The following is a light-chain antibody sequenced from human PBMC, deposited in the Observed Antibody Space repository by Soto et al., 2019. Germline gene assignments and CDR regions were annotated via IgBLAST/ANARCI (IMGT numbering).Light chain of an antibody. CDR2: AAS. CDR3: QQFGSSTRT. CDR1: QSISSY. V-gene: IGKV1-39*01. J-gene: IGKJ1*01. Sequence: DIQMTQSPSSLSASVGDRVTITCRASQSISSYLNWYQQKPGKAPKLLIYAASSLQSGVPSRFSGSGSGTDFTLTISSLQPEDFAVYYCQQFGSSTRTFGQGTKVEIK.